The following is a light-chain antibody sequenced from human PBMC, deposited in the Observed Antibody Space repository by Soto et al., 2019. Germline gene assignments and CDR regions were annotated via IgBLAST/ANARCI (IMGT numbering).Light chain of an antibody. V-gene: IGKV1-39*01. CDR1: QSVNRY. Sequence: DIQMTQSPSSLSASVGDRVTITCRASQSVNRYLNWYQQKEGKAPKLLIYSTSILESGVPSRFSASGSGTDFTLNINSLQPEDFATYYCQQSYSNPRTFGQGTRVEVK. CDR3: QQSYSNPRT. CDR2: STS. J-gene: IGKJ1*01.